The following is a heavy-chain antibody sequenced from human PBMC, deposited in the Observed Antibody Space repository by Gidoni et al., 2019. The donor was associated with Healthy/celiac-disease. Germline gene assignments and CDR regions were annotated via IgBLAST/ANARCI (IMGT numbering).Heavy chain of an antibody. J-gene: IGHJ3*02. CDR1: GGSISRGGYS. D-gene: IGHD5-18*01. CDR2: IYHSGST. CDR3: ATRVDTAMARGAFDI. Sequence: QLQLQESGSELVKPSQTLSLTCAVSGGSISRGGYSWSWIRQPPGKGLEWIGYIYHSGSTYYHPSLKSRVTISVDRSKNQFSLKLSSVTAADTAVYYCATRVDTAMARGAFDIWGQGTMVTVSS. V-gene: IGHV4-30-2*01.